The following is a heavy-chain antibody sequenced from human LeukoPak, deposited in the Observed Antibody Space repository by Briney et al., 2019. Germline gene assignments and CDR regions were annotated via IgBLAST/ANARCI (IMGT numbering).Heavy chain of an antibody. CDR1: GFTFSSYA. J-gene: IGHJ4*02. V-gene: IGHV3-23*01. D-gene: IGHD6-13*01. CDR2: ISGSGGGT. Sequence: PGGSLRLSCAASGFTFSSYAMTWVRQAPGKGLEWVSAISGSGGGTYYPDSVKGRFTISRDNSKDTLYLQMNSLRAGDTAVYYCAKPGSQQLVAYFDYWGQGTLVTVSS. CDR3: AKPGSQQLVAYFDY.